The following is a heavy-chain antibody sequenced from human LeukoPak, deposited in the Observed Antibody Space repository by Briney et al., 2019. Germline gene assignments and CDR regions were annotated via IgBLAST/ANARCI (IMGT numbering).Heavy chain of an antibody. Sequence: GASVKVSCKASGCTFTSYGISWVRQAPGQGLEWMGWISAYNGNTNYAQKLQGRVTMTTDTSTSTAHMELRSLRSDDTAVYYCARPYYDSSAPPYDYWGQGTLVTVSS. D-gene: IGHD3-22*01. CDR2: ISAYNGNT. CDR1: GCTFTSYG. J-gene: IGHJ4*02. CDR3: ARPYYDSSAPPYDY. V-gene: IGHV1-18*01.